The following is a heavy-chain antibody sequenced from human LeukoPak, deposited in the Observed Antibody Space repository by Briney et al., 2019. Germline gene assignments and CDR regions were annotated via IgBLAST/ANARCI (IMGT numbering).Heavy chain of an antibody. J-gene: IGHJ4*02. V-gene: IGHV3-23*01. CDR3: AKDRSCTNNICHGDFDY. CDR2: ISGSGGDT. D-gene: IGHD2-8*01. CDR1: GFTFSNYA. Sequence: GGSLRLSRAASGFTFSNYAMSWVRQAPGKGLEWVSGISGSGGDTYYADSVKGRFTISRDNSKNTLYLQMNSLRAEDTAVYYCAKDRSCTNNICHGDFDYWGQGTLVTVSS.